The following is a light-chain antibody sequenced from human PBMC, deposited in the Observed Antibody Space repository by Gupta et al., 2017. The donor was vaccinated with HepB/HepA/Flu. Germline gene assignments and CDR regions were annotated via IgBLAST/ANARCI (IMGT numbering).Light chain of an antibody. J-gene: IGLJ3*02. Sequence: QLVLTQSPSASASRGASVTLTCTLSSGHNKYAIAWHHQQPEKGPRFLMKVHSDGSRSMGDGVPDRFSGSSSGAERYLTISSLQSEDECDYYCQTWGTGFWVFGGGTHLTVL. CDR3: QTWGTGFWV. V-gene: IGLV4-69*01. CDR2: VHSDGSR. CDR1: SGHNKYA.